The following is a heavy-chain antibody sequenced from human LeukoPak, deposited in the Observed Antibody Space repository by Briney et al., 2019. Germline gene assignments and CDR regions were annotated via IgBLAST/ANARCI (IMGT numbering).Heavy chain of an antibody. D-gene: IGHD6-19*01. CDR3: ARDLGYISGQGLSDY. V-gene: IGHV3-21*01. CDR1: GFTFSSYS. Sequence: GGSLRLSRAASGFTFSSYSMNWVRQAPGKGLEWVSSISSSSSYIYYADSVKGRFTISRDNAKNSLYLQMNSLRAEDTAVYYCARDLGYISGQGLSDYWGQGTLVTVSS. CDR2: ISSSSSYI. J-gene: IGHJ4*02.